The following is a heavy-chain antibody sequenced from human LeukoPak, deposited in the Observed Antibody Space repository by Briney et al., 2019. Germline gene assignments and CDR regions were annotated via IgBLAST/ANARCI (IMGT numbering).Heavy chain of an antibody. D-gene: IGHD2-15*01. CDR1: GFTFSTYS. Sequence: GGSLRLSCAASGFTFSTYSMNWVRQAPGKGLEWVSSLSSGSTYVYYADSVKGRFTISRDSAKNSLYLQMNSLRAEDTAVYYCARVRCSGGGCFYNFDYWGQGSLVTVSS. J-gene: IGHJ4*02. CDR2: LSSGSTYV. V-gene: IGHV3-21*01. CDR3: ARVRCSGGGCFYNFDY.